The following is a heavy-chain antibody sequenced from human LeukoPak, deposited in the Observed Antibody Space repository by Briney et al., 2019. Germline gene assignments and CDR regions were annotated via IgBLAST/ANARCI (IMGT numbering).Heavy chain of an antibody. V-gene: IGHV3-48*03. CDR3: ARWGGGNGDY. CDR2: ISGSGSTI. Sequence: PGGSLRLSCAASGFTFSSYAMNWVRQAPGKGLEWVSYISGSGSTIYYADSVKGRFTISRDNAKNSLFLQMNSLRAEDTAVYYCARWGGGNGDYWGQGTLVTVSS. D-gene: IGHD4-23*01. J-gene: IGHJ4*02. CDR1: GFTFSSYA.